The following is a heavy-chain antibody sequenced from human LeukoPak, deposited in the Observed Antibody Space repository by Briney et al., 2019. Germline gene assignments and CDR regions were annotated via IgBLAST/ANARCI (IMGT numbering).Heavy chain of an antibody. Sequence: SETLSLTCTVSGGSISGYYWSWIRQPAGKGLEWIGRIYTSGSTNYSPSLKSRVAMSVDTSKNQFSLKLSSVTAADTAVYYCARDITNTVIAAAGTFDYWGQGTLVTVSS. V-gene: IGHV4-4*07. CDR3: ARDITNTVIAAAGTFDY. D-gene: IGHD6-13*01. J-gene: IGHJ4*02. CDR2: IYTSGST. CDR1: GGSISGYY.